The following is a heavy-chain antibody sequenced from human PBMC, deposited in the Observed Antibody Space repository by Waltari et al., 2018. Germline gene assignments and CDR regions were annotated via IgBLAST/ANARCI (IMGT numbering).Heavy chain of an antibody. V-gene: IGHV1-69*01. CDR1: GGTFSSYA. J-gene: IGHJ4*02. D-gene: IGHD5-12*01. CDR2: ISPIFGTA. CDR3: ARDPGVDIVATIWSDY. Sequence: QVQLVQSGAEVKKPGSSVKVSCKASGGTFSSYALSCVRQAPGQGLEWMGGISPIFGTANYAQKFQGRVTITADESTSTAYMELSSLRSEDTAVYYCARDPGVDIVATIWSDYWGQGTLVTVSS.